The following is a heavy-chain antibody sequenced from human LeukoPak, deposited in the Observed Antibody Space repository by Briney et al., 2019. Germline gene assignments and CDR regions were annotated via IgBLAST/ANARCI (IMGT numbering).Heavy chain of an antibody. CDR2: I. CDR3: AKDRDYDSSGLLDSLFDY. J-gene: IGHJ4*02. D-gene: IGHD3-22*01. V-gene: IGHV3-23*01. Sequence: PGGSLRLSCAASRFTFSSYAMSWVRQAPGKGLEWVSAIKGRFAISRDNSKNTLYLQMNSLRAEDTAVYYCAKDRDYDSSGLLDSLFDYWGQGTLVTVSS. CDR1: RFTFSSYA.